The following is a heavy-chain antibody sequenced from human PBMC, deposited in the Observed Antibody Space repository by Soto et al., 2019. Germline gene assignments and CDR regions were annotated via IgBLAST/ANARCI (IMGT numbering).Heavy chain of an antibody. V-gene: IGHV4-59*01. J-gene: IGHJ4*02. Sequence: SETLSLTCTVSGASISSYYWIWIRQPPGKGLEWIGYIYYSGSTSYNSSLKSRVTISGDTSKNQFFLKLSSVTAADTAVYYCAARLSSGYYVYWGQGTLVTVSS. D-gene: IGHD3-22*01. CDR3: AARLSSGYYVY. CDR1: GASISSYY. CDR2: IYYSGST.